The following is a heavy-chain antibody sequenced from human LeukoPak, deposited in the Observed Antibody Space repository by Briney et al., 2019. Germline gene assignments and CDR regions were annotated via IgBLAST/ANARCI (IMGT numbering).Heavy chain of an antibody. V-gene: IGHV4-34*01. Sequence: PSETLSLTCAVYGGSFSGYYWSWIRQPPGKGLEWIGEINHSGSTNYNPSLKSRVTISVDTSKNQFSLKQSSVTAADTAVYYCARGRRPRIVVVPAAPRGGFDYWGQGTLVTVSS. CDR2: INHSGST. D-gene: IGHD2-2*01. J-gene: IGHJ4*02. CDR3: ARGRRPRIVVVPAAPRGGFDY. CDR1: GGSFSGYY.